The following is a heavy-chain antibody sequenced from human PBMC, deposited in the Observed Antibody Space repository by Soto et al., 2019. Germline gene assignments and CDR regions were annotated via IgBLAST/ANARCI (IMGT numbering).Heavy chain of an antibody. D-gene: IGHD2-15*01. CDR3: ARDHSARSSGSYGYYYYYYMDV. CDR1: GFTFSSYS. V-gene: IGHV3-21*01. J-gene: IGHJ6*03. Sequence: GGSLRLSCAASGFTFSSYSMNWVRQAPGKGLEWVSSISSSSSYIYYADSVKGRFTISRDNAKNSLYLQMNSLRAEDTAVYYCARDHSARSSGSYGYYYYYYMDVWGKGTTVTVSS. CDR2: ISSSSSYI.